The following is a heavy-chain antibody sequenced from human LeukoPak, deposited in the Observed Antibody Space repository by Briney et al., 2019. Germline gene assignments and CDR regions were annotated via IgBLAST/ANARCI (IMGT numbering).Heavy chain of an antibody. CDR1: GFTFSNYE. CDR2: ISSSGSST. Sequence: GGSLRLSCATSGFTFSNYEMSWVRQTPGKGLEWVSYISSSGSSTYYADSVKGRFTISRDNAKNSLYLQMNSLRAEDTAVYYCVRDTFSPDAFDIWGQGTMVTVSS. V-gene: IGHV3-48*03. J-gene: IGHJ3*02. CDR3: VRDTFSPDAFDI. D-gene: IGHD3-16*01.